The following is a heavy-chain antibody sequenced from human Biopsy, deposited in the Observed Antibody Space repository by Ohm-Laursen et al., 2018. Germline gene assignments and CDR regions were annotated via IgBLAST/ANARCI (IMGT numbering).Heavy chain of an antibody. CDR2: IIPILRTT. Sequence: SSVKVSCKTPTGTFNSYGIIWVRQAPGQGLEWMGRIIPILRTTAYAQTFLGRVTITADSPTSTVDMELTSLTSDDAAVYFCAREAIGYQLPCDDWGQGTLVTVSS. V-gene: IGHV1-69*11. CDR1: TGTFNSYG. J-gene: IGHJ4*02. D-gene: IGHD2-2*01. CDR3: AREAIGYQLPCDD.